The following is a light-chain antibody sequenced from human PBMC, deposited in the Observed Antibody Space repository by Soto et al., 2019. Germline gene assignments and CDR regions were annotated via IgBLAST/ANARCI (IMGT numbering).Light chain of an antibody. V-gene: IGKV3-11*01. J-gene: IGKJ2*01. Sequence: EIVLTQSPATLSLSPGETATLSCRASQSVSSSLAWYQQKPGQAPRLLIYDASSRATDIPARFSGSGSGTDFTLTISSLEPEDFAVYYCQQRSNWPRTFGQGTKLDIK. CDR2: DAS. CDR1: QSVSSS. CDR3: QQRSNWPRT.